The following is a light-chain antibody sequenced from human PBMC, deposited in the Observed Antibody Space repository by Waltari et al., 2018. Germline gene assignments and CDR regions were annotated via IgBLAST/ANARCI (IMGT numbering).Light chain of an antibody. Sequence: QSGLAQPASASGSPGQSITIPCTGTRRDVGNYNLVSWYQQRPGKAPRLVIYEVTKRAPGTSDRFSASKAGNTASLSISGLQAQEDEADYYCCSYVGLGTYVFGTGTKVTV. CDR2: EVT. V-gene: IGLV2-23*02. CDR3: CSYVGLGTYV. J-gene: IGLJ1*01. CDR1: RRDVGNYNL.